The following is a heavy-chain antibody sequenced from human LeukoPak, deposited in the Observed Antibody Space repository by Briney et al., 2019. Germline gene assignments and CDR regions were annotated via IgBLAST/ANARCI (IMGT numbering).Heavy chain of an antibody. D-gene: IGHD3-16*02. Sequence: GGSLRLSCVASGFTFSSYAMSWVRQAPGKGLEWVSAISGSGGSTYYADSVKGRFTISRDNSKNTLYLQMNSLRAEDTAVYYCGAYDYIWGSYRYRLSDYWGQGTLVTVSS. CDR1: GFTFSSYA. CDR2: ISGSGGST. J-gene: IGHJ4*02. V-gene: IGHV3-23*01. CDR3: GAYDYIWGSYRYRLSDY.